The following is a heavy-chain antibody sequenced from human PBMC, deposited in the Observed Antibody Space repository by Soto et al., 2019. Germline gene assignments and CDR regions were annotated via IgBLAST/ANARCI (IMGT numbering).Heavy chain of an antibody. Sequence: ASVKVSCKASGYTFTSYGISWGRQAPGQGLEWMGWISAYNGNTNYAQKLQGRVTMTTDTSTSTAYMELRSLRSDDTAVYYCARAYDSSGYYYYWYFDLWGRGTLVTVSS. D-gene: IGHD3-22*01. CDR2: ISAYNGNT. J-gene: IGHJ2*01. CDR3: ARAYDSSGYYYYWYFDL. V-gene: IGHV1-18*04. CDR1: GYTFTSYG.